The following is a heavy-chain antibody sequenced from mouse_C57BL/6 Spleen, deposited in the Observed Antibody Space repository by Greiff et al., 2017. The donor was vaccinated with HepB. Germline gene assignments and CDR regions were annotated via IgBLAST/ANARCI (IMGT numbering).Heavy chain of an antibody. CDR3: ACWGLYGRSYRDLDV. D-gene: IGHD1-1*01. CDR1: GYTFTDYY. CDR2: INPNNGGT. J-gene: IGHJ1*03. V-gene: IGHV1-26*01. Sequence: EVQLQQSGPELVKPGASVKISCKASGYTFTDYYMNWVKQSHGKSLEWIGDINPNNGGTSYNQKFKGKATLTVDKSSSTAYMELRSLTSADSAVYYCACWGLYGRSYRDLDVWGKGTTVTVSS.